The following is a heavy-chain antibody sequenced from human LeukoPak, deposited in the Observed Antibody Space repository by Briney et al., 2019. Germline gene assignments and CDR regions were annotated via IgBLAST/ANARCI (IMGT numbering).Heavy chain of an antibody. J-gene: IGHJ4*02. CDR2: TGGSGGNT. CDR3: AKDLGYVSGWYHFDY. Sequence: GGSLRLSCAASGFTYSSYAMSWVRQAPGKGLEWVSVTGGSGGNTYYADSVKGRFTISRDNSKNTLYLQMNSLSAEDTAVYYCAKDLGYVSGWYHFDYWGQGTLVTVSS. CDR1: GFTYSSYA. V-gene: IGHV3-23*01. D-gene: IGHD6-19*01.